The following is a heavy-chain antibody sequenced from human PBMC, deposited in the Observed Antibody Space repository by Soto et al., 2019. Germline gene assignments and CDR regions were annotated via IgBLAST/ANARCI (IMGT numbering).Heavy chain of an antibody. D-gene: IGHD2-15*01. Sequence: GASVKVSCKASGYTFTGYYMHWVRQAPGQGLEWMGWISAYNGNTNYAQKLQGRVTMTTDTSTSTAYMELRSLRSDDTAVYYCAREWLGYCSGGSCFRGPDAFDIWGQGTMVTVSS. CDR1: GYTFTGYY. V-gene: IGHV1-18*04. J-gene: IGHJ3*02. CDR2: ISAYNGNT. CDR3: AREWLGYCSGGSCFRGPDAFDI.